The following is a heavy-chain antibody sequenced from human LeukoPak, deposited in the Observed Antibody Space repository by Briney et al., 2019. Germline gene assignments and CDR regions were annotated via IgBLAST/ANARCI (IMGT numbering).Heavy chain of an antibody. Sequence: ASVEVSCTASGYTFTNYAINWMRQAPGQGLEWMGWISGYKGNTHYAQKFQGGVSMTTDTSASTAYMELSSLRSDDTAVYYCARITTGYSDLTRDFDYWGQGTLVTVSS. CDR3: ARITTGYSDLTRDFDY. D-gene: IGHD1-26*01. J-gene: IGHJ4*02. V-gene: IGHV1-18*01. CDR1: GYTFTNYA. CDR2: ISGYKGNT.